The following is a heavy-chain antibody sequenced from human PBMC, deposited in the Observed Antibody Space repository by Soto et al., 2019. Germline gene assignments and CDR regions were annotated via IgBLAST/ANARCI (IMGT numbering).Heavy chain of an antibody. CDR1: TGSMRTYY. CDR3: ARDDTTGLFDF. CDR2: ISHTGRT. D-gene: IGHD4-17*01. V-gene: IGHV4-59*01. Sequence: SETLSLTCSESTGSMRTYYWTWIRQSPGKGLEWIGQISHTGRTKYNPSLESRVTISVDTSRKQFSLKLTSVTAADTALYYCARDDTTGLFDFWGQGTLVTVSS. J-gene: IGHJ4*02.